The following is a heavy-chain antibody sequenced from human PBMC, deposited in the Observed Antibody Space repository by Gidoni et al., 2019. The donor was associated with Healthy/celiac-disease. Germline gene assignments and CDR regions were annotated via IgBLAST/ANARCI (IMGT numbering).Heavy chain of an antibody. J-gene: IGHJ2*01. Sequence: QVQLVQSGAEVKKPGSSVKVSCKASGGTFSSYAISWVRQAPGQGLEWMGGIIPIFGTANYAQKFQGRVTITADESTSTAYMELSSLRSEDTAVYYCARGTVRSSLENEYFDLWGRGTLVTVSS. CDR3: ARGTVRSSLENEYFDL. V-gene: IGHV1-69*01. D-gene: IGHD6-6*01. CDR2: IIPIFGTA. CDR1: GGTFSSYA.